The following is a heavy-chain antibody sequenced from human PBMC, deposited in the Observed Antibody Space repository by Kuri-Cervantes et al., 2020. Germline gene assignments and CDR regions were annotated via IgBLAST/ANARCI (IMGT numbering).Heavy chain of an antibody. CDR2: IGPESGDT. Sequence: SGAELVRPGASVKLSCTASGFNIKDDYMHWVKQRPEQGLGWIGWIGPESGDTEYASKFQGKATITADTSSNTAYLQLHRLTSEDSAVYFCAGRQLRLRRDYAMGYWGQGTSVTVSS. CDR1: GFNIKDDY. V-gene: IGHV1-2*02. J-gene: IGHJ4*01. D-gene: IGHD2-8*01. CDR3: AGRQLRLRRDYAMGY.